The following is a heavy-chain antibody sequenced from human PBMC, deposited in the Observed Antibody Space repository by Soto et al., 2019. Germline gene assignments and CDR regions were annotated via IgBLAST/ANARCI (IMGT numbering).Heavy chain of an antibody. CDR3: ARGRVAVAGTRFVP. CDR2: INHSGST. J-gene: IGHJ5*02. Sequence: PSGTLSLTCAVYGGSFSGYYWSWIRQPPGKGLEWIGEINHSGSTNYNPSLKSRVTISVDTSKNQFSLKLSSVTAADTAVYYCARGRVAVAGTRFVPWGQGTLVTVSS. V-gene: IGHV4-34*01. D-gene: IGHD6-19*01. CDR1: GGSFSGYY.